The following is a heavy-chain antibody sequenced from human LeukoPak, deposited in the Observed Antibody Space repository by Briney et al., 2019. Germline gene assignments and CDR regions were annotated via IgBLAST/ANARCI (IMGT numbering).Heavy chain of an antibody. CDR3: ATDGDCYMY. V-gene: IGHV3-23*01. D-gene: IGHD2-21*02. J-gene: IGHJ4*02. CDR1: GFTFSSYA. CDR2: ISGSGGST. Sequence: RLSXXXSGFTFSSYAMSWVRQAPGKGLEWVSAISGSGGSTYYADSVKGRFTISRDNSKNTLYLQMNSLRAEDTAVYYCATDGDCYMYWGQGTLVTVSS.